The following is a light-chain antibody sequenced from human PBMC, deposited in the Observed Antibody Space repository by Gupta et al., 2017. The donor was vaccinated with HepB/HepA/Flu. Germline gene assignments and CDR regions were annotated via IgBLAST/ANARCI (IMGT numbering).Light chain of an antibody. CDR3: SSFTSTNTPVL. V-gene: IGLV2-14*03. CDR2: DVS. Sequence: QSALTQPASVSGSPGQSITISCTGTSSDVGAYNYVSWYQQHPGKAPKLIIYDVSDRPSGVSTRFSGSKSGNTASLTISGLQAEDEADYYCSSFTSTNTPVLFGGGTKLTVL. CDR1: SSDVGAYNY. J-gene: IGLJ2*01.